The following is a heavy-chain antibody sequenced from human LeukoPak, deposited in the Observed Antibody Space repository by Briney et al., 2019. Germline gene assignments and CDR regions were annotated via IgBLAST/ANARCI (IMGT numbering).Heavy chain of an antibody. J-gene: IGHJ5*02. CDR2: IYYSGST. Sequence: SQTLSLTCTVSGGSISSGDYYWSWIRQPPGKGLEWIGYIYYSGSTYYNPSLKSRVTISVDTSKNQFSLKLSSVTAADTAVYYCAGRYYDFWSAPSWFDPWGQGTLVTVSS. CDR1: GGSISSGDYY. CDR3: AGRYYDFWSAPSWFDP. D-gene: IGHD3-3*01. V-gene: IGHV4-30-4*08.